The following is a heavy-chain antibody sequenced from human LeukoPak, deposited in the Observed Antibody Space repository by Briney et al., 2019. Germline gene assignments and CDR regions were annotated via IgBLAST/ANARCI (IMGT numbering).Heavy chain of an antibody. CDR1: GGTFSSYA. CDR3: ARRVPAATHNWFDP. Sequence: SVKVSCKASGGTFSSYAISWVRHGPGQRHEWRGGIIPIFGTANYAQKFQGRVTITTDESTSTAYMELSSLRSEDTAVYYCARRVPAATHNWFDPWGQGTLVTVSS. V-gene: IGHV1-69*05. D-gene: IGHD2-2*01. J-gene: IGHJ5*02. CDR2: IIPIFGTA.